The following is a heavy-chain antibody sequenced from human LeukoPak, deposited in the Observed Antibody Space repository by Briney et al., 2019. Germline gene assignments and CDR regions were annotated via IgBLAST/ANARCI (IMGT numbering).Heavy chain of an antibody. CDR2: IYNGVST. CDR3: AQSRGWPGFDF. Sequence: PSETLSLTCIASGASVNEYYWSWVRQTPGKALEWIGHIYNGVSTIYNPSLTSRVTISVDTPRNQFSLKLTSLTAADTAMYYCAQSRGWPGFDFWSQGALVTVSS. D-gene: IGHD6-19*01. CDR1: GASVNEYY. J-gene: IGHJ4*02. V-gene: IGHV4-59*08.